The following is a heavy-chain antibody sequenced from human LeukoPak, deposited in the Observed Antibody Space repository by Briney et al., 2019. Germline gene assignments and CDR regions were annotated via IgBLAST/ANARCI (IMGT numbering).Heavy chain of an antibody. J-gene: IGHJ4*02. Sequence: PGGSLRLSCAASGFTFSSYDMHWVRQAPDKGLEWVALIWYDGSNKYYADSVKGRFTISRDNSRNTLYLQMNSRRAEDTAVYYCARVRSGTFNYWGQGTLVTVSS. V-gene: IGHV3-33*01. CDR1: GFTFSSYD. CDR3: ARVRSGTFNY. D-gene: IGHD2-15*01. CDR2: IWYDGSNK.